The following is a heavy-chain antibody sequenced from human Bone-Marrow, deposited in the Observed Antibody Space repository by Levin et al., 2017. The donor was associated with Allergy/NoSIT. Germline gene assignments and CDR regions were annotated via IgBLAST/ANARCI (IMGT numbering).Heavy chain of an antibody. CDR1: AASISRGTYY. Sequence: PSETLSLTCTVSAASISRGTYYWSWIRQPPGKGLEWIGYVYYSGNTKYNPSLKSRVTISIDTSKNQFSLRLSSVTAADTAVYYCAREGTGYYYDGGGYYYGMDVWGQGTTVTVSS. CDR3: AREGTGYYYDGGGYYYGMDV. D-gene: IGHD3-10*01. V-gene: IGHV4-61*01. J-gene: IGHJ6*02. CDR2: VYYSGNT.